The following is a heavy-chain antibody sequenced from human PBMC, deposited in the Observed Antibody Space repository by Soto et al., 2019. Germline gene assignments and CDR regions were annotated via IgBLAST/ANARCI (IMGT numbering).Heavy chain of an antibody. Sequence: QVQLVESRGGVVQPGRSLRLSCATSGFTLSSYAMHRVRQAPGKGLEWVAVISYDGSNKYYADSVKGRFTISRDNSKNTLYLQMNSLRAEDTAVYYCARDRAKYSSGWYDSFDYWGQGTLVTVSS. J-gene: IGHJ4*02. D-gene: IGHD6-19*01. V-gene: IGHV3-30-3*01. CDR2: ISYDGSNK. CDR3: ARDRAKYSSGWYDSFDY. CDR1: GFTLSSYA.